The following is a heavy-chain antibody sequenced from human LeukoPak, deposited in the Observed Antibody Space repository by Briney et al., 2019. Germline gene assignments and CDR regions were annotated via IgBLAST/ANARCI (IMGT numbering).Heavy chain of an antibody. D-gene: IGHD1-14*01. CDR2: INWNGGST. V-gene: IGHV3-20*04. CDR3: AKAGRGQNAFDI. CDR1: GFTFDDYG. J-gene: IGHJ3*02. Sequence: GGSLRLSCAASGFTFDDYGMSWVRQAPGKGLEWVSGINWNGGSTGYADSVKGRFTISRDNAKNSLYLQMNSLRAEDTALYYCAKAGRGQNAFDIWGQGTMVTVSS.